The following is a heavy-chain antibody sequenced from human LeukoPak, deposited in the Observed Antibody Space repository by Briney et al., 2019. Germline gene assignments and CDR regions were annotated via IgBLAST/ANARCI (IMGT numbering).Heavy chain of an antibody. CDR1: GFTVSSNY. V-gene: IGHV3-66*02. D-gene: IGHD6-6*01. J-gene: IGHJ4*02. CDR2: IYSGGST. Sequence: PGGSLRLSCAASGFTVSSNYMSWVRQATGEGLESVSVIYSGGSTYYADSGKGRFTISRDNSKNTLYLQMNSLRAEDTAVYYCARSLAAHYYFDYWGQGTLVTVSS. CDR3: ARSLAAHYYFDY.